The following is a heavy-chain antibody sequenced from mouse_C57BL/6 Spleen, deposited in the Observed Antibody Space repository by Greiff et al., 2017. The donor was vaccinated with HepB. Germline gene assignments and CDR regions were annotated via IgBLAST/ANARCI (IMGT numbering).Heavy chain of an antibody. J-gene: IGHJ1*03. D-gene: IGHD2-2*01. CDR1: GYTFTDYN. CDR2: INPNNGGT. CDR3: ARWGGYPHWYFDV. V-gene: IGHV1-22*01. Sequence: EVQLQESGPELVKPGASVKMSCKASGYTFTDYNMHWVKQSHGKSLEWIGYINPNNGGTSYNQKFKGKATLTVNKSSSTAYMELRSLTSEDSAVYYCARWGGYPHWYFDVWGTGTTVTVSS.